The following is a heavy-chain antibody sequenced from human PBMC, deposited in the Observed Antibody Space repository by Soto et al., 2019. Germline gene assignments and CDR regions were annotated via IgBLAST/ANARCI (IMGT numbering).Heavy chain of an antibody. J-gene: IGHJ6*02. CDR1: GFKFDDYA. CDR3: AKDVDRQYGMDV. CDR2: ISWNSGSI. Sequence: AGGSLRLSCAASGFKFDDYAMHWVRQDAGKGLEWVSGISWNSGSIGYADSVKGRFTISRDNAKNSLYLQMNSLRVEDTALYYCAKDVDRQYGMDVWGQGTTVTVYS. V-gene: IGHV3-9*01.